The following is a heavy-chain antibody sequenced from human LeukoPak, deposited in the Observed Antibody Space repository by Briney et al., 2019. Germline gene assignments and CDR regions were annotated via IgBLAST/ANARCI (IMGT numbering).Heavy chain of an antibody. J-gene: IGHJ4*02. V-gene: IGHV3-21*01. D-gene: IGHD2-2*01. CDR2: ISSSSSYI. CDR3: ARDGGLGYCSSTSCRSPY. Sequence: PGGSLRLSCAASGFTFSSYSMNWVRQAPGKGLEWVSSISSSSSYIYYADSVKGRFTISRDNAKNSLYLQMNSLRAEDTAVYYCARDGGLGYCSSTSCRSPYWGQGTLVTVSS. CDR1: GFTFSSYS.